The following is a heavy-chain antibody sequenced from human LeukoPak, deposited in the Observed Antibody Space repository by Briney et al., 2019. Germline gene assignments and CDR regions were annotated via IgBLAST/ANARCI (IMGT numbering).Heavy chain of an antibody. J-gene: IGHJ6*02. CDR3: ARGDIVVVPAPYGMDV. CDR2: INPNSGGT. V-gene: IGHV1-2*02. CDR1: GYTFTGYY. D-gene: IGHD2-2*01. Sequence: VSVKVSCKASGYTFTGYYMHWVRQAPGQGLEWMGWINPNSGGTNYAQKFQGRVSMTRDTSISTAYMELSRLRSDDTAVYYCARGDIVVVPAPYGMDVWGQGTTVTVSS.